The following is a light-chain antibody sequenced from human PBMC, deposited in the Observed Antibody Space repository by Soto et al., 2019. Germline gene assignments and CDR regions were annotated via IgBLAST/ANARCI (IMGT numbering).Light chain of an antibody. J-gene: IGLJ3*02. V-gene: IGLV2-14*01. CDR3: SSYTSSSTWV. Sequence: QSALTQPASVSGSPGQSITISCTGTSSDVGGYNYVSWYQQHPDKAPKLMIYEVSNRPSGVSNRFSGSKSGNTASLTISGPQAEDEADYYCSSYTSSSTWVFGGGTKLTVL. CDR2: EVS. CDR1: SSDVGGYNY.